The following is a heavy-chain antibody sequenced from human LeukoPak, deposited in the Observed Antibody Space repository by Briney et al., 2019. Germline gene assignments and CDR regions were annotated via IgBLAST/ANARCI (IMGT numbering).Heavy chain of an antibody. D-gene: IGHD2-21*02. V-gene: IGHV4-59*02. CDR2: IYYGGGT. Sequence: SETLFLTCTGSGFSVSGSFLSWVRQPPGKRLEYIGYIYYGGGTNYNPSLSSRVTISLYTSNNQLSLKLNSVSAADTASYYCTRGRGSDSVLDSWGQGTLVTVSS. CDR3: TRGRGSDSVLDS. J-gene: IGHJ4*02. CDR1: GFSVSGSF.